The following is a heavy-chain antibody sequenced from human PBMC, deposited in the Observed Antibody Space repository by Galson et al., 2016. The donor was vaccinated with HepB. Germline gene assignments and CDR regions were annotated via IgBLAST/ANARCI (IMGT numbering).Heavy chain of an antibody. CDR3: SSGSYQVVYY. D-gene: IGHD2-2*01. CDR1: GGAISSDGDY. CDR2: IYYSGST. V-gene: IGHV4-31*03. Sequence: TLSLTCTVSGGAISSDGDYWSWIRHHPGKGLEWIGYIYYSGSTYYTPSLKSRVTISVDTSKNQFSLRLSSVTAADTAVYYCSSGSYQVVYYWGQGTLVTVAS. J-gene: IGHJ4*02.